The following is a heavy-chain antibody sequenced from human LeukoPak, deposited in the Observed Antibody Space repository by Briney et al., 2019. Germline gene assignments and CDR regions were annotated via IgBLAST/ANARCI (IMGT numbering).Heavy chain of an antibody. CDR2: ISGSGGST. V-gene: IGHV3-23*01. J-gene: IGHJ3*02. CDR3: ANDQLLFSSNI. CDR1: GFTFSSYA. Sequence: GGSLRLSCAASGFTFSSYAMSWVRQAPGKGLEWASAISGSGGSTYYADSVKGRFTISRNNSKNTLYLQMNSLRAEDTAVYYCANDQLLFSSNIWGQGTMVTVSS. D-gene: IGHD2-2*01.